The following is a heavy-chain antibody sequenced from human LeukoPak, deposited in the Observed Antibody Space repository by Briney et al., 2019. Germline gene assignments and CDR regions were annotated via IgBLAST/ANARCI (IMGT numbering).Heavy chain of an antibody. J-gene: IGHJ5*02. CDR2: IYDSGST. D-gene: IGHD3-10*01. Sequence: SETLSLTCAVSGGSISSRNWWSWVRQLPGKGLEWIGSIYDSGSTYYNPSLKSRVTISVDTSKNQFSLKLNSVTAADTAVYYCARHYGPWGQGTLVTVSS. CDR3: ARHYGP. V-gene: IGHV4-39*01. CDR1: GGSISSRNW.